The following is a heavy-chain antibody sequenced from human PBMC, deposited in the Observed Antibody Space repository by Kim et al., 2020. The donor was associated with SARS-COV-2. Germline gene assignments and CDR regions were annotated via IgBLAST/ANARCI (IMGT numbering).Heavy chain of an antibody. CDR1: GFTVSSNY. Sequence: GGSLRHSCAASGFTVSSNYMSWVRQAPGKGLEWVSVIYSGGSTYYADSVKGRFTISRDNSKNTLYLQMNSLRAEDTAVYYCARDKPPYGSGSYYINYYYGMDVWGQGTTVTVSS. J-gene: IGHJ6*02. CDR2: IYSGGST. CDR3: ARDKPPYGSGSYYINYYYGMDV. V-gene: IGHV3-66*01. D-gene: IGHD3-10*01.